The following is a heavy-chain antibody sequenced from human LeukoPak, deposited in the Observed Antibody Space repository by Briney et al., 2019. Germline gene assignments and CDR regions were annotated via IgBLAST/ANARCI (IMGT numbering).Heavy chain of an antibody. CDR2: ISYDGSNK. Sequence: GRSLRLSCAASGFTFSNYGMHWVRQAPGKGLEWVAVISYDGSNKYYADSVKGRFTISRDNSKNTLYLQMNTLRTEDTAVYYCAKVQGGFWSGYFTTRSNWFDPWGQGTLVTVSS. CDR1: GFTFSNYG. V-gene: IGHV3-30*18. CDR3: AKVQGGFWSGYFTTRSNWFDP. D-gene: IGHD3-3*01. J-gene: IGHJ5*02.